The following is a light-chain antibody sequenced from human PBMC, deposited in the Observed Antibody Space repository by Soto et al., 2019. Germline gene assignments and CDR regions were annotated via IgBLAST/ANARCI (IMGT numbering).Light chain of an antibody. Sequence: EIVLTPSAVTLSLSPRSRYTLSFRDIQSVSSYLAWYQQKPGQAPRLLIYDASNRATGIPARFSGSGSGTDFTLTISSREPEDFAVYYCQQRTNWPQGATFGQGRRLEIK. CDR1: QSVSSY. CDR3: QQRTNWPQGAT. J-gene: IGKJ5*01. V-gene: IGKV3-11*01. CDR2: DAS.